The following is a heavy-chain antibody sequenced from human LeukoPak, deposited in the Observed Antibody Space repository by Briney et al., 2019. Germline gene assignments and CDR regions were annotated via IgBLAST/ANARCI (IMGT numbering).Heavy chain of an antibody. V-gene: IGHV3-11*05. Sequence: GGSLRLSCAASGFTFSDYYMSWIRQAPGKGLEWISYISSSSDYTTYADSVKGRFTISRDNSKNSLYLQMNSLRAEDSAVYYCARDPPGDGGVTLDYWGQGTLVTVSS. D-gene: IGHD2-8*02. CDR1: GFTFSDYY. CDR3: ARDPPGDGGVTLDY. CDR2: ISSSSDYT. J-gene: IGHJ4*02.